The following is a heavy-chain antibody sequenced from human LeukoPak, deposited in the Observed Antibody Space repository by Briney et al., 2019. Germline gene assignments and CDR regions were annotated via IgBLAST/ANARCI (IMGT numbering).Heavy chain of an antibody. CDR2: IYYSGST. CDR1: GGSISSGGYY. CDR3: ARAKCSSTSCYGPYYYYGMDV. V-gene: IGHV4-31*03. D-gene: IGHD2-2*01. J-gene: IGHJ6*02. Sequence: PSQTLSLTCTVSGGSISSGGYYWSWIRQHPGKGLEWIGYIYYSGSTYYNPSLRSRVTISVDTSKHQFSLKLSSVTAADTAVYYCARAKCSSTSCYGPYYYYGMDVWGQGTTVTVSS.